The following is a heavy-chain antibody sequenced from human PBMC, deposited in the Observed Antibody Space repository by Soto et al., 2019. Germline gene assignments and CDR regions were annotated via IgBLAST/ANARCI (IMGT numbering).Heavy chain of an antibody. Sequence: GASVNVSFKASGYTFSSYYIHWVRQAPGQGLECMGIINPSGGSTSYAQKFQGRVTMTRDTSTSTVYMELSSLRSEDTAVYYCAREWDIAVAGTSHWFDPWGQGTLVTVSS. V-gene: IGHV1-46*01. CDR1: GYTFSSYY. J-gene: IGHJ5*02. CDR2: INPSGGST. CDR3: AREWDIAVAGTSHWFDP. D-gene: IGHD6-19*01.